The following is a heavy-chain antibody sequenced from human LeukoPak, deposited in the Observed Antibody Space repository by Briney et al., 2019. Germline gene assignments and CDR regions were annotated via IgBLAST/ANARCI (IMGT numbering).Heavy chain of an antibody. D-gene: IGHD3-3*01. V-gene: IGHV1-2*06. CDR3: GRDWELRFHQGGLDY. CDR2: INPRDGET. J-gene: IGHJ4*02. CDR1: GYNFVGYY. Sequence: ASVKVSCKASGYNFVGYYIHWVRQAPGQELEWMGRINPRDGETNFAQKFQGRVTMTSDTSISTAYMELSGLRSDDTAVYYCGRDWELRFHQGGLDYWGQGTLVTVSS.